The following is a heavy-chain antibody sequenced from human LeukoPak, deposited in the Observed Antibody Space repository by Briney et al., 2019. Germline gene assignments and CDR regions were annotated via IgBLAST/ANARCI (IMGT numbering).Heavy chain of an antibody. CDR2: ISSSGSTI. CDR3: ARRSNPPGRIDH. V-gene: IGHV3-11*04. J-gene: IGHJ4*02. CDR1: GFTFSDYY. D-gene: IGHD1-14*01. Sequence: GGSLRLSCAASGFTFSDYYVSWIRQVPGKGLEWVSYISSSGSTIYYADSVKGRFTISRDNAKNSLYLQMNSLKGEDTAVYYCARRSNPPGRIDHWGQGTLVTVSS.